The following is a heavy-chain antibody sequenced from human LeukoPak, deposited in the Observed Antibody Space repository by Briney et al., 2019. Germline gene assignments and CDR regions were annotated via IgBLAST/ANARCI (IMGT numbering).Heavy chain of an antibody. V-gene: IGHV1-18*01. CDR3: VRDSVVIPATPRDY. Sequence: ASVKVSCKTSGFIFSNYGFSWIRQAPGQGLEWMGWISVYNGQTDYAHNLQGRVIMTTDTSTSTLYMELKSLRSDDTAVYYCVRDSVVIPATPRDYWGQGTLVTVSS. CDR1: GFIFSNYG. CDR2: ISVYNGQT. D-gene: IGHD2-15*01. J-gene: IGHJ4*02.